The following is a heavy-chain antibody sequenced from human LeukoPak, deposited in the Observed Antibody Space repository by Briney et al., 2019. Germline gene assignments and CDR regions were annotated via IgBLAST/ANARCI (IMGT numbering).Heavy chain of an antibody. CDR3: ARGTDTAVAGPDY. Sequence: GGSLRPSCAASGFTFSSYGMHWVRQAPGKGLEWVAVIWYDGSNKYYADSVKGRFTISRDNAKNRLYLQMNSLRAEDTAVYYCARGTDTAVAGPDYWGQGTLVTVSS. V-gene: IGHV3-33*01. CDR1: GFTFSSYG. J-gene: IGHJ4*02. CDR2: IWYDGSNK. D-gene: IGHD5-18*01.